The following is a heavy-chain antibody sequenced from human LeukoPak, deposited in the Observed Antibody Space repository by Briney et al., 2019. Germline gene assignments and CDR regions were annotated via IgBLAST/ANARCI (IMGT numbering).Heavy chain of an antibody. CDR3: ARPLFCAFDNCGYWLDP. D-gene: IGHD1-20*01. V-gene: IGHV1-46*01. Sequence: GASVKVSCKPSGYTFTKYLIHWVRQAPGQGLEWVGTINPNGDATNYAPRLQGRLTLPQDTSTSTVYMELRGLTPDDTAVYYCARPLFCAFDNCGYWLDPWGPGTLVTVSS. CDR1: GYTFTKYL. CDR2: INPNGDAT. J-gene: IGHJ5*02.